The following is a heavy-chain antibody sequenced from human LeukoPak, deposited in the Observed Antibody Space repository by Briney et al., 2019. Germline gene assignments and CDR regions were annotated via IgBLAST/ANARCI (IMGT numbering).Heavy chain of an antibody. D-gene: IGHD2-2*01. CDR1: RFTFSSYS. J-gene: IGHJ4*02. CDR2: ISSSSSYI. V-gene: IGHV3-21*01. Sequence: AGGSLRLSCAASRFTFSSYSMNWVRQAPGKGLEWVSSISSSSSYIYYADSVKGRFTISRDNAKNSLYLQMNSLRAEDTAVYYCARDPKCSSTSCSFDYWGQGTLVTVSS. CDR3: ARDPKCSSTSCSFDY.